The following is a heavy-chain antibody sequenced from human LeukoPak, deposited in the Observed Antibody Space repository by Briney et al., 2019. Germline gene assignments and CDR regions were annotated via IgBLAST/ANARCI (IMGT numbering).Heavy chain of an antibody. Sequence: GSALILSCAASGFNFSSYSMNWVRQAPGKGLEWVSAISGSGGSTYYADSVKGRFTISRDNSKNTVFLQMDSMRVEDTAVYYCAKTTAGYSSGRYPGWPIDYWGQGTLVTVSS. CDR3: AKTTAGYSSGRYPGWPIDY. D-gene: IGHD6-19*01. J-gene: IGHJ4*02. CDR2: ISGSGGST. V-gene: IGHV3-23*01. CDR1: GFNFSSYS.